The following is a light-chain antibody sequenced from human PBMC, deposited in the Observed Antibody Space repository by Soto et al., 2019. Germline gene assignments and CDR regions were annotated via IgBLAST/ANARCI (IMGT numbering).Light chain of an antibody. CDR2: AAS. V-gene: IGKV1-39*01. Sequence: DIPMTQSPSSLSASVGDRVTITCRASQSISSYFNWYQQKPGKAAKLLIYAASSLQSGVPSRFSGSGSATDFTLTISSLQPEDFAPYYCQQSYSTLYTFGQGTKLEIK. CDR1: QSISSY. J-gene: IGKJ2*01. CDR3: QQSYSTLYT.